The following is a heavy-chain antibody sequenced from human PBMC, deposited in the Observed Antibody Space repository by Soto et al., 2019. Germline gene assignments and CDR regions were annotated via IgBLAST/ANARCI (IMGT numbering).Heavy chain of an antibody. D-gene: IGHD1-7*01. CDR3: ARGGLNWNYYFDY. CDR1: GGSISSYY. Sequence: SETLSLTCTVSGGSISSYYWSWIRQPPGKGLEWIGYIYYSGSTNYNPSLKSRVTISVDTSKNQFSLKLSSVTAADTAVYYCARGGLNWNYYFDYWGQGTLVTV. J-gene: IGHJ4*02. V-gene: IGHV4-59*01. CDR2: IYYSGST.